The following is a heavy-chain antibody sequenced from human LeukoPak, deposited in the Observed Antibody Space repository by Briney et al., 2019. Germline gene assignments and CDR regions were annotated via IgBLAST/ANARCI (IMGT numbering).Heavy chain of an antibody. CDR3: APPPGSGSYLDY. CDR2: ITTSSTTK. CDR1: GFAFNTYS. V-gene: IGHV3-48*01. Sequence: GGSLRLSCAASGFAFNTYSMNWVRQAPGKGLQWVSSITTSSTTKYYADSVKGRFTISRDNSKNTLYLQMNSLRAEDTAVYYCAPPPGSGSYLDYWGQGTLVTVSS. D-gene: IGHD1-26*01. J-gene: IGHJ4*02.